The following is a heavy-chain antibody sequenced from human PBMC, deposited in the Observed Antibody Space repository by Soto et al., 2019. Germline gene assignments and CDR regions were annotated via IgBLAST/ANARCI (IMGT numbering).Heavy chain of an antibody. Sequence: XSVKVSCTASGCPFSSYGIIWVRQAPGQGLEWMGWISAYNGNTNYAQKLQGRVTMTTDTSTSTAYMELRSLRSDDTAVYYCARVHRLELRGDYYYYYGMDVCGQGTTVTVSS. CDR2: ISAYNGNT. CDR1: GCPFSSYG. V-gene: IGHV1-18*01. CDR3: ARVHRLELRGDYYYYYGMDV. J-gene: IGHJ6*02. D-gene: IGHD1-7*01.